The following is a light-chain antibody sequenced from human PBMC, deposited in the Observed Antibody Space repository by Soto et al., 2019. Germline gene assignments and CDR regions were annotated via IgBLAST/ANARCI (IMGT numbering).Light chain of an antibody. CDR3: QQYGSSPAT. J-gene: IGKJ1*01. Sequence: EIVSTQSPGTLSLSPGDRATLSCSASQTVSSNFLAWYQQRPAQAPRLLIHGASTRATGITDRFSGSVSGTDFTLTISGLEPEDFAVYYCQQYGSSPATFGQGTKVDIK. CDR2: GAS. V-gene: IGKV3-20*01. CDR1: QTVSSNF.